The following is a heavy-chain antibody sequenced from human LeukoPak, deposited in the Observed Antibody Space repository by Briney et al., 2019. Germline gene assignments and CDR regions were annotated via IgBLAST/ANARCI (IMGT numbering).Heavy chain of an antibody. V-gene: IGHV3-33*01. Sequence: GGSLRLSCAASGFSFSSYGMHWVRQAPGKGLEWVAVIWYDGSKKFYVDSVKGRFTISRDNSKNTLYLEMNSLRTEDTAVYYCARYFHDYGDYARTPFDYWAREPWSPSPQ. CDR3: ARYFHDYGDYARTPFDY. D-gene: IGHD4-17*01. CDR1: GFSFSSYG. J-gene: IGHJ4*02. CDR2: IWYDGSKK.